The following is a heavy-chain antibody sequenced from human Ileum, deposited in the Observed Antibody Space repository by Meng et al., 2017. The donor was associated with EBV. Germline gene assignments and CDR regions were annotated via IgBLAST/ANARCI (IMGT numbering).Heavy chain of an antibody. V-gene: IGHV4-34*01. Sequence: QWGAGLLRPSETLSLTCAVYGGSFSGYYWSWIRQPPGKGLEWIGEINHSGSTNYNPSLKSRVTISVDTSKNQFSLKLSSVTAADTAVYYCARGNKVSDRGFDYWGQGTLVTVSS. J-gene: IGHJ4*02. CDR1: GGSFSGYY. CDR2: INHSGST. CDR3: ARGNKVSDRGFDY. D-gene: IGHD3-10*01.